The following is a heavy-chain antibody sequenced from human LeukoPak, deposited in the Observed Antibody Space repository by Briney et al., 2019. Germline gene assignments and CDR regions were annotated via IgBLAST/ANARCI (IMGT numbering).Heavy chain of an antibody. V-gene: IGHV3-23*01. Sequence: GGSLRLSCAASGFTFSSYAMSWVHQAPREGLEWVSAIGASGATTYYADSVKGRITISRDNSKNTLFLQVNSLRAEDTALYYCARQTGYCSAGSCYFEYWGQGTLVTVSS. D-gene: IGHD2-15*01. J-gene: IGHJ4*02. CDR2: IGASGATT. CDR1: GFTFSSYA. CDR3: ARQTGYCSAGSCYFEY.